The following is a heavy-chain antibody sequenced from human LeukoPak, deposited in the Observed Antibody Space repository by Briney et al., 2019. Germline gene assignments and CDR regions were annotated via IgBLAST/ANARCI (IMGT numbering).Heavy chain of an antibody. CDR3: ARDPVVPATNYYYYYMDV. D-gene: IGHD2-2*01. J-gene: IGHJ6*03. V-gene: IGHV1-2*02. CDR1: GYTFTTYY. CDR2: IDPNSGGT. Sequence: ASVKVSCKASGYTFTTYYIHWVRQAPGQGLEWMGWIDPNSGGTNYAQKFQGRVTMTRDTSIRTAYMELSRLISNDTAVYYCARDPVVPATNYYYYYMDVWGEGTTVTVSS.